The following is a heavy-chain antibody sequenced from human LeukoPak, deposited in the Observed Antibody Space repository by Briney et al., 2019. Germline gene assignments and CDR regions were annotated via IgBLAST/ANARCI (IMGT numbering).Heavy chain of an antibody. J-gene: IGHJ4*02. V-gene: IGHV1-3*01. Sequence: ASVKVSCKASGYTFTSYAIHWVRQAPGQRLEWMGWISAGNGNTKYSQNFQGRVTFISNTSATTAYMELRSLRSDDTAVYYCARDSHVGTAMVTAYWGQGTLVTVSS. CDR3: ARDSHVGTAMVTAY. CDR2: ISAGNGNT. CDR1: GYTFTSYA. D-gene: IGHD5-18*01.